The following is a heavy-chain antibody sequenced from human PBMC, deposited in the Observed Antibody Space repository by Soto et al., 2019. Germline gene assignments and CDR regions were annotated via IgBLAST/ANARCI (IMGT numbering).Heavy chain of an antibody. CDR2: INQDGTKK. Sequence: EVQLVESGGDLVQPGRSLRLSCAASGFTFSNFWVAWVRQAPGKGLEWVANINQDGTKKEYVDSVRGRFTVSRDNAKNSLYLQMNSLRAEDTAVYYCTSTGDWGVDYGLDVWGQGTTVTVSS. CDR3: TSTGDWGVDYGLDV. V-gene: IGHV3-7*01. D-gene: IGHD7-27*01. CDR1: GFTFSNFW. J-gene: IGHJ6*02.